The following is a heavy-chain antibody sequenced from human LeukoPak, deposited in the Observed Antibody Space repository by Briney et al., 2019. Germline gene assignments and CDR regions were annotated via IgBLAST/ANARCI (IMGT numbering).Heavy chain of an antibody. Sequence: GGSLRLSCAAFGFTVSSNYMTWVRQAPGKGLEWVSVIYSGGSTYYADSVKGRFTISRDNSKNTLYLQMNSLRAEDTAVYYCASGQWLVLFDYWGQGTLVTVSS. D-gene: IGHD6-19*01. CDR2: IYSGGST. CDR1: GFTVSSNY. CDR3: ASGQWLVLFDY. V-gene: IGHV3-53*01. J-gene: IGHJ4*02.